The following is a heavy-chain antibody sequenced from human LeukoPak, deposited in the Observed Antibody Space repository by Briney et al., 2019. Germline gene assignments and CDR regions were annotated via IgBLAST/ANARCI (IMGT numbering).Heavy chain of an antibody. Sequence: SETLSLTCAVYGGSFSGYYWSWIRQPPGKGLEWIGEINHSGSTYYNPSLKSRITISVDTSKNQFSLKLSSVTAADTAVYYCARHGFGAPRNFDYWGQGTLVTVSS. V-gene: IGHV4-34*01. D-gene: IGHD3-3*01. CDR1: GGSFSGYY. J-gene: IGHJ4*02. CDR2: INHSGST. CDR3: ARHGFGAPRNFDY.